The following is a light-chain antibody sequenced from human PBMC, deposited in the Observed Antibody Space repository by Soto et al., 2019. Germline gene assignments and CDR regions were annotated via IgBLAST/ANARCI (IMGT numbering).Light chain of an antibody. CDR3: HQYNNWPRT. V-gene: IGKV3-15*01. Sequence: EVVTTQSPATLSVSTGERATLSCRASQGVNRNLAWYQHKPGQAPRLLIYGVFTRAAGIPGRFSGGLSGTEFTLTINGLQSEDFAVYYCHQYNNWPRTFGQGTKVDIK. CDR2: GVF. J-gene: IGKJ1*01. CDR1: QGVNRN.